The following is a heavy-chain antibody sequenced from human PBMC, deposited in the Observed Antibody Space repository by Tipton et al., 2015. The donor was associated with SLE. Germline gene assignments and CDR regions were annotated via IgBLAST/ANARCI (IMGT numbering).Heavy chain of an antibody. V-gene: IGHV4-59*11. Sequence: TLSLTCTVSGDPISNHYWSWIRQPPGKGLEWIGYIYYSGITNYNPSHKSRVTISVDTANNQFSLKLTSVTAADTAVYYCARGYFTVEVCQLMYFDHWVRGTRVTVSS. D-gene: IGHD2-8*02. J-gene: IGHJ2*01. CDR1: GDPISNHY. CDR3: ARGYFTVEVCQLMYFDH. CDR2: IYYSGIT.